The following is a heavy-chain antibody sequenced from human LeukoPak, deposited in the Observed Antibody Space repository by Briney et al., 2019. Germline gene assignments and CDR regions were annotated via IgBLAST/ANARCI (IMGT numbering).Heavy chain of an antibody. Sequence: PGGSLRLSCAASGFIFSSYWMSWVRQGPGKGLEWVANMKQDGSEKYYVDSVKGRFTISRDNAKNSLYLQMNSLRAEDTAVYYCAQYCSSTSCYLGYYYYMDVWGKGTTVTVSS. V-gene: IGHV3-7*01. D-gene: IGHD2-2*01. CDR3: AQYCSSTSCYLGYYYYMDV. CDR1: GFIFSSYW. CDR2: MKQDGSEK. J-gene: IGHJ6*03.